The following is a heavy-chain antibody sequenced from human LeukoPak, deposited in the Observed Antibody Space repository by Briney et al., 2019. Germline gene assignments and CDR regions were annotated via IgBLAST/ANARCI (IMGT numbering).Heavy chain of an antibody. CDR1: GFTFSSYS. V-gene: IGHV3-21*01. D-gene: IGHD4-17*01. CDR3: ARGMDYGDSDVFDI. CDR2: ISSSSYI. J-gene: IGHJ3*02. Sequence: GGSLRLSCAASGFTFSSYSMNWVRQAPGKGLEWVSSISSSSYIYYADSVKGRFTISRDNAKNSLYLQMNSLRAEDTAVYYCARGMDYGDSDVFDIWGQGTMVTVSS.